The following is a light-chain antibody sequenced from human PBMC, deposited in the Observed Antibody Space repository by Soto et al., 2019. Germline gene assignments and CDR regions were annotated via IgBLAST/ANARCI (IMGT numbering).Light chain of an antibody. CDR1: QSISSW. J-gene: IGKJ4*01. CDR2: KAS. CDR3: QQYDSYPLP. V-gene: IGKV1-5*03. Sequence: DSQMTQSPSTLSASVGDRVTITCRASQSISSWLAWYQQKPGKAPNLLIYKASSLESGVPSRFSGSGSGTEFTLTVSSLQPDNFATYYCQQYDSYPLPFGGGTKADIK.